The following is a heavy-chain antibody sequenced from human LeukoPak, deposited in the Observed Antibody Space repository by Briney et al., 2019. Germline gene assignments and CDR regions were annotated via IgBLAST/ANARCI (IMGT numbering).Heavy chain of an antibody. CDR3: ARAVVVFGVATAFMFDY. D-gene: IGHD3-3*01. CDR1: GGSISSSSYY. V-gene: IGHV4-39*07. CDR2: IYYSGST. Sequence: SETLSLTCAVSGGSISSSSYYWGWIRQPPGKGLEWIGSIYYSGSTYYNPSLKSRVTISVDTSKNQFSLKLSSVTAADTAVYYCARAVVVFGVATAFMFDYWGQGTLVTVSS. J-gene: IGHJ4*02.